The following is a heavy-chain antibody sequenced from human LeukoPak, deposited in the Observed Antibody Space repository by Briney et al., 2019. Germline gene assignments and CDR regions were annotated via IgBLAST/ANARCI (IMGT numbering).Heavy chain of an antibody. Sequence: SETLSLTCTVSGGSISSSSYYWGWIRQPPGKGLEWIGSIYYSGSTYYNPSLKSRVTISVDTSKNQFSLKLSSVTAADTAVYYCARVMRYDYVWGSYRYIFDYWGQGTLVTVSS. V-gene: IGHV4-39*07. D-gene: IGHD3-16*02. CDR2: IYYSGST. CDR3: ARVMRYDYVWGSYRYIFDY. CDR1: GGSISSSSYY. J-gene: IGHJ4*02.